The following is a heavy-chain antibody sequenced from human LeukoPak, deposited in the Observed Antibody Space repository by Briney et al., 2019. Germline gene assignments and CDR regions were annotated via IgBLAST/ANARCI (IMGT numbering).Heavy chain of an antibody. J-gene: IGHJ5*02. CDR2: IYYSGST. V-gene: IGHV4-59*01. CDR1: GGSINNFY. D-gene: IGHD3-10*01. CDR3: ARGGYYGSGNDFRFDP. Sequence: PSETLSLTCTVSGGSINNFYWSWIRQPPGKGLEWIGYIYYSGSTNYNPSLKSRVTISVDTSKNQFSLKLSSVTAADTAVYYCARGGYYGSGNDFRFDPWGQGTLVTVSS.